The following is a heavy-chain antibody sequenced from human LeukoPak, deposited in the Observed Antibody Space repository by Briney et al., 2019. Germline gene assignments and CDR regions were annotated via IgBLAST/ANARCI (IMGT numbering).Heavy chain of an antibody. D-gene: IGHD6-13*01. CDR1: GYTLTELS. CDR2: FDPEYGET. Sequence: GASVKVSCKVSGYTLTELSMHWVRQAPGKGLEWMGGFDPEYGETIYAQKFQGRVTITEDTSTDTAYMELSSLRSEDTAVYYCATVRDGSIWYLNDWGQGTLVTVSS. CDR3: ATVRDGSIWYLND. J-gene: IGHJ4*02. V-gene: IGHV1-24*01.